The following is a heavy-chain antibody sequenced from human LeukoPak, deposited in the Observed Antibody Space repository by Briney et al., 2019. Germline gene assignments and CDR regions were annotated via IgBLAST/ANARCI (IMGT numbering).Heavy chain of an antibody. CDR2: ISAYNGNT. Sequence: ASVRLSCTASGYTFTSYCMSWVRQAPGQGLEWMGWISAYNGNTNYAQKLQGRVTMTTDTSTSTAYMELRSLRSDDTAVYYCARVARGVINDWGQGTLVTVSS. CDR3: ARVARGVIND. D-gene: IGHD3-10*01. CDR1: GYTFTSYC. J-gene: IGHJ4*02. V-gene: IGHV1-18*01.